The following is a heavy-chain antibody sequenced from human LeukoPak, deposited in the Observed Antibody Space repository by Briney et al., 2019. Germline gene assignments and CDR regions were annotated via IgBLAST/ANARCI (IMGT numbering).Heavy chain of an antibody. V-gene: IGHV3-48*01. Sequence: PGGSLRLSCAASGFTFSSYNMNWVRQAPGKGLEWVSYISSSSRTIYYADSVKGRFTISRDNAKNSLYLQMNSLRAEDTAVYYCARDPSLEWGLLGVHRNFDYWGQGTLVTVSS. CDR1: GFTFSSYN. CDR2: ISSSSRTI. D-gene: IGHD1-26*01. CDR3: ARDPSLEWGLLGVHRNFDY. J-gene: IGHJ4*02.